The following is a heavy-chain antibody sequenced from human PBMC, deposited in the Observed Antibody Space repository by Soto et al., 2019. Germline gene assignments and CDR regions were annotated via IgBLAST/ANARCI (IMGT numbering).Heavy chain of an antibody. V-gene: IGHV1-69*13. J-gene: IGHJ6*02. Sequence: ASVKVSCKASGGTFSSYAISWVRQAPGQGLEWMGGIIPIFGTANYAQKFQGRVTITADESTSTAYMELSSLRSEDTAVYYCARGYYYDSSGYYYVQNYYYGMDVWGQGTTVTVSS. CDR3: ARGYYYDSSGYYYVQNYYYGMDV. CDR1: GGTFSSYA. D-gene: IGHD3-22*01. CDR2: IIPIFGTA.